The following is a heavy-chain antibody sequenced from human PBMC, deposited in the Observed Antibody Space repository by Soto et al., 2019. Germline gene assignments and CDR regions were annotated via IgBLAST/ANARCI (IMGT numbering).Heavy chain of an antibody. V-gene: IGHV3-23*01. CDR2: ISDNGGNT. Sequence: PGGSLRLSCAASGFTFSSVAMTWVRQAPGKGLEWVSRISDNGGNTDYADSVRGRFTLSRDNSKNTLYLQMNHLKAEDTAVYYCAKLYWNPRYFDYWGQGARVTVSS. D-gene: IGHD1-1*01. CDR3: AKLYWNPRYFDY. J-gene: IGHJ4*02. CDR1: GFTFSSVA.